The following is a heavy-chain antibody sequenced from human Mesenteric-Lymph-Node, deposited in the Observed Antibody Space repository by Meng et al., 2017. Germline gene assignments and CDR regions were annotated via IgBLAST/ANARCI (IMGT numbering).Heavy chain of an antibody. J-gene: IGHJ4*02. CDR1: GGSISSGCYY. V-gene: IGHV4-31*03. CDR3: ARGPSRWLQFSFDY. D-gene: IGHD5-24*01. CDR2: IYYSGST. Sequence: QLQASAPVLAQPSPTLSLACTSPGGSISSGCYYWSWIRQHPGKGLEWIGYIYYSGSTYYNPSLKSRVTISVDTSKNQFSLKLSSVTAADTAVYYCARGPSRWLQFSFDYWGQGTLVTVSS.